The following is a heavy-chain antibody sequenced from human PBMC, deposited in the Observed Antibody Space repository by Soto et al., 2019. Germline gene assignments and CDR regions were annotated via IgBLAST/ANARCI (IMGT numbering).Heavy chain of an antibody. D-gene: IGHD2-15*01. V-gene: IGHV1-2*04. CDR2: INPNSGGT. Sequence: QVQLVQSGAEVKKPGASVKVSCKASGYTFTGYYMHWVRQAPGQGLEWMGWINPNSGGTNYAQKLQGWVTMTRDTSISTAYMELSRLRSDDTAVYYCARDQGGYCSGGSCPYYYYGMDVWGQGTTVTVSS. J-gene: IGHJ6*02. CDR1: GYTFTGYY. CDR3: ARDQGGYCSGGSCPYYYYGMDV.